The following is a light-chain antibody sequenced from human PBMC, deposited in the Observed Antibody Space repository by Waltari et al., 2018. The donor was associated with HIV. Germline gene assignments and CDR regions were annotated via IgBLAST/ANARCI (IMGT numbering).Light chain of an antibody. J-gene: IGLJ2*01. CDR1: SNDVGGYNY. Sequence: QSALTQPATVSGSPGPSITISCTGGSNDVGGYNYVSWYQHLPGKAKLIIYEVRNRPSGVSNRFSGSKSGNTASLTISGLQAEDEADYYCTSYASSSSLLFGGGTKLTVL. CDR2: EVR. V-gene: IGLV2-14*01. CDR3: TSYASSSSLL.